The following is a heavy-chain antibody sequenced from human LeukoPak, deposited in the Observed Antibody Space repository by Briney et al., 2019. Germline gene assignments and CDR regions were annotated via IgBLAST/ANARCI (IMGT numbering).Heavy chain of an antibody. D-gene: IGHD3-22*01. CDR3: ASLSTYYYDSSGYYYGPIGFDY. Sequence: SVKLFCKASGRTFSSYAISWVRQAPGQGLEWMGSIIPIFGTANYAEKFQRRVTITRHESTRTAYIAENSLISEAPAVLLCASLSTYYYDSSGYYYGPIGFDYWGQGTLVTVSS. J-gene: IGHJ4*02. CDR1: GRTFSSYA. CDR2: IIPIFGTA. V-gene: IGHV1-69*05.